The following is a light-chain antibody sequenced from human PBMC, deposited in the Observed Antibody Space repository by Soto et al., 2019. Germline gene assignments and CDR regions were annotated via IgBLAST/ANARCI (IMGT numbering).Light chain of an antibody. Sequence: DIQMTQSPSTLSASVGDRVTITCRASQSISTWLAWYQQIPGKAPKLLIYKASSLEGGVPSRFSGSGSGTEFNITVSSLQPDDFATYYCQQYNTYPLTFGGGTTVEIK. J-gene: IGKJ4*01. V-gene: IGKV1-5*03. CDR3: QQYNTYPLT. CDR1: QSISTW. CDR2: KAS.